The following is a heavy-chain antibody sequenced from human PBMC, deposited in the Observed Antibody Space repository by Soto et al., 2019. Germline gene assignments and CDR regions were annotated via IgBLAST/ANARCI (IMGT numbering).Heavy chain of an antibody. V-gene: IGHV4-39*01. D-gene: IGHD6-19*01. CDR1: GGSISSSSYY. Sequence: SETLSLTCTVSGGSISSSSYYWGWIRQPPGKGLEWIGSIYYSGSTYYNPSLKSRVTISVDTSKNQFSLKLSSVTAADTAVYYCARPKQWRYYFDYWGQGTLVTGSS. CDR2: IYYSGST. CDR3: ARPKQWRYYFDY. J-gene: IGHJ4*02.